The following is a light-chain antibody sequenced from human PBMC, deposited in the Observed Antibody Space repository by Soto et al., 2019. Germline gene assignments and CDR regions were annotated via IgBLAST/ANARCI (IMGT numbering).Light chain of an antibody. CDR2: GAS. J-gene: IGKJ1*01. CDR1: QSLSSN. CDR3: QQYNNWPQT. Sequence: EIVMTHSPVTRSVSPWGVLRRCCMASQSLSSNLAWYQQKPGQAPRLLIYGASTRATGIPARFSGGGSGTEFTLTISSLQSEDFAVYYCQQYNNWPQTFGQGTKVDI. V-gene: IGKV3-15*01.